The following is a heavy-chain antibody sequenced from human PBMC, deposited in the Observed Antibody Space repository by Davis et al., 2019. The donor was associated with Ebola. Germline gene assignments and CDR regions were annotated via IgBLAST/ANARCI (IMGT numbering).Heavy chain of an antibody. J-gene: IGHJ4*02. Sequence: ASVKVSCKASGYTFTSYAMHWVRQAPGQRLEWMGWINAGNGNTKYSQKFQGRVTITRDTSASTACMELSSLRSEDTAVYYCARAGIRFLEWLSGFDYWGQGTLVTVSS. CDR3: ARAGIRFLEWLSGFDY. D-gene: IGHD3-3*01. CDR1: GYTFTSYA. V-gene: IGHV1-3*01. CDR2: INAGNGNT.